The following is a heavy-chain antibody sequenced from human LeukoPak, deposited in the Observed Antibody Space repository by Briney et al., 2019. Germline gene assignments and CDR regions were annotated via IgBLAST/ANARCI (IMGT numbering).Heavy chain of an antibody. J-gene: IGHJ6*03. V-gene: IGHV1-18*01. D-gene: IGHD3-10*01. CDR2: SSAYNGNT. CDR1: GYIFTNYG. Sequence: GASVKVSCKASGYIFTNYGINWVRQAPGQGLEWMGWSSAYNGNTNYAQKVQGRGTMTTDTSTSTAYMELRSLSSDDTAVYYCAKCDRGDYYYYYMDVWGKGTTVTVSS. CDR3: AKCDRGDYYYYYMDV.